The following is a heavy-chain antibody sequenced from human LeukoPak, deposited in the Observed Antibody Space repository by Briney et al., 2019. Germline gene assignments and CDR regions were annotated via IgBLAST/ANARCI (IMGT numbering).Heavy chain of an antibody. CDR3: ARTETQYRHFDY. CDR2: IYYSGST. J-gene: IGHJ4*02. D-gene: IGHD2/OR15-2a*01. V-gene: IGHV4-59*01. Sequence: SETLSLTRTVSGGSISSYYWSWIRQPPGKGLEWIGYIYYSGSTNYNPSLKSRVTISVDTSKNQFSLKLSSVTAADTAVYYCARTETQYRHFDYWGQGTLVTVSS. CDR1: GGSISSYY.